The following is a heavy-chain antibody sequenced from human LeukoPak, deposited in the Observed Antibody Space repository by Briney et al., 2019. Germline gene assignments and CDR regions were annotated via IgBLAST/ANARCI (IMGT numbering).Heavy chain of an antibody. CDR3: ARHDSSGPYNAFDI. CDR1: GGSISSTGYY. J-gene: IGHJ3*02. CDR2: IYYRGST. Sequence: SETLSLACTVSGGSISSTGYYWGWIRQPPGKGLEWIGTIYYRGSTYYNPSLKSRVTISVDTSKNQFSLKLSSVTAADTAVYYCARHDSSGPYNAFDIWGQGTMVTVSS. V-gene: IGHV4-39*01. D-gene: IGHD3-22*01.